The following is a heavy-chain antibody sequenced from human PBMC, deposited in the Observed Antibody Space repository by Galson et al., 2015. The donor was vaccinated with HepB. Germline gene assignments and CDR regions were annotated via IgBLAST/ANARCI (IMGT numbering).Heavy chain of an antibody. CDR3: ARPFSRYTTRGEGNYFDS. CDR1: GFAFYNYG. J-gene: IGHJ4*02. CDR2: ISYDGSIK. V-gene: IGHV3-30*03. Sequence: SLRLSCAASGFAFYNYGVHWVRQAPGKGLEWVAVISYDGSIKFYADSVKGRFTISRDSSMNTLYLQMNGLNVEDTALYFCARPFSRYTTRGEGNYFDSWGQGVLVTVSS. D-gene: IGHD1-1*01.